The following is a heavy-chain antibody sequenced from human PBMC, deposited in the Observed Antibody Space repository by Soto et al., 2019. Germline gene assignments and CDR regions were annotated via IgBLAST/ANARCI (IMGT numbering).Heavy chain of an antibody. CDR1: GGSISSSSYY. D-gene: IGHD4-17*01. Sequence: QLQLQESGPGLVKPSETLSLTCTVSGGSISSSSYYWGWIRQPPGKGLEWIGSIYYSGSTYYNPSLKSRVTISVDTSKNQFSLKLSSVTAADTAVYYCARRRHPANYGDYTKTHNWFDPWGQGTLVTVSS. J-gene: IGHJ5*02. CDR2: IYYSGST. V-gene: IGHV4-39*01. CDR3: ARRRHPANYGDYTKTHNWFDP.